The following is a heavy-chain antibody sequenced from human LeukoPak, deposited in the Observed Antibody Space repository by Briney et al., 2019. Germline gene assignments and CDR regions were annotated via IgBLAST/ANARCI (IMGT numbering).Heavy chain of an antibody. CDR2: LYSDGST. J-gene: IGHJ4*02. Sequence: GGSLRLSCAASGFTVSDKYMSWVRQAPGEGLEWVSILYSDGSTYYADSVEGRFTISRDNSKNTLFFQMNSLRVEDTAVYYCAKSERLTMIGGWAPTFDSWGQGTLVTVSS. V-gene: IGHV3-66*01. CDR1: GFTVSDKY. CDR3: AKSERLTMIGGWAPTFDS. D-gene: IGHD3-22*01.